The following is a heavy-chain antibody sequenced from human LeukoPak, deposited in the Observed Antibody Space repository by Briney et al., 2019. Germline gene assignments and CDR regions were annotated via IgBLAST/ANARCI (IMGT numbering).Heavy chain of an antibody. CDR1: GGTFISYA. J-gene: IGHJ4*02. D-gene: IGHD1-26*01. V-gene: IGHV1-69*13. Sequence: GASVKVSCKASGGTFISYAISWVRQAPGQGLEWMGGIIPIFGTANYAQKFQGRVTITADESTSTAYMGLSSLRSEDTAVYYCARGEWELLLGFDYWGQGTLVTVSS. CDR3: ARGEWELLLGFDY. CDR2: IIPIFGTA.